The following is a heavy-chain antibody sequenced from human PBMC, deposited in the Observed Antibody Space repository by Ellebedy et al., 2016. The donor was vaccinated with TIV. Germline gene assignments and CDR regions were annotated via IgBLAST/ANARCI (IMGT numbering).Heavy chain of an antibody. CDR1: GGSFSGYY. CDR3: ARGKPIVATIRWGYYYYYYGMDV. D-gene: IGHD5-12*01. CDR2: INHSGST. V-gene: IGHV4-34*01. Sequence: MPSETLSLTCAVYGGSFSGYYWSWIRQPPGKGLEWIGEINHSGSTNYNPSLKSRVTVSVDTSKNQFSLKLSSVTAADTAVYYCARGKPIVATIRWGYYYYYYGMDVWGQGTTVTVSS. J-gene: IGHJ6*02.